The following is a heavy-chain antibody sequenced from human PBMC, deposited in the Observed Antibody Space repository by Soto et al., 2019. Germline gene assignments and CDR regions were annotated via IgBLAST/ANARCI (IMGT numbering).Heavy chain of an antibody. CDR2: IWYDGSNK. V-gene: IGHV3-33*01. J-gene: IGHJ6*03. CDR1: VFTFSSYG. CDR3: ARGEDFWSGYYIHYYYYYMDV. Sequence: GGSLRLSCAASVFTFSSYGMHWVRQAPGKGLEWVAVIWYDGSNKYYADSVKGRFTISRDNSKNTLYLQMNSLRAEDTAVYYCARGEDFWSGYYIHYYYYYMDVWGKGTTVTVSS. D-gene: IGHD3-3*01.